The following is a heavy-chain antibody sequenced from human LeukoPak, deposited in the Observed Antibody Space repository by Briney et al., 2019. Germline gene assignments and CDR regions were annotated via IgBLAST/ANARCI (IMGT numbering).Heavy chain of an antibody. CDR2: IYYSGST. J-gene: IGHJ6*03. D-gene: IGHD2-15*01. CDR3: ARLGYCSGGSCFSTPYYYYYMDV. V-gene: IGHV4-39*01. Sequence: PGGSLRLSCKVSGFTVSSNYMSWVRQPPGKGLEWIGSIYYSGSTYYNPSLKSRVTISVDTSKNQFSLKLSSVTAADTAVYYCARLGYCSGGSCFSTPYYYYYMDVWGKGTTVTVSS. CDR1: GFTVSSNY.